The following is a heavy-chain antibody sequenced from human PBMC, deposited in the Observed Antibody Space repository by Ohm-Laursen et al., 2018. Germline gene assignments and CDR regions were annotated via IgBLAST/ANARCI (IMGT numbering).Heavy chain of an antibody. V-gene: IGHV3-21*01. J-gene: IGHJ4*02. CDR3: AKDGQWLVYFDY. CDR2: ISGDVSYI. Sequence: GSLRLSCTASGFAFSVYNMYWVRQAPGKGLEWVSSISGDVSYIYYADSVKGRFTISRVNSKNTLDLQMNSLRPEDTAVYYCAKDGQWLVYFDYWGQGTLVPVS. CDR1: GFAFSVYN. D-gene: IGHD6-19*01.